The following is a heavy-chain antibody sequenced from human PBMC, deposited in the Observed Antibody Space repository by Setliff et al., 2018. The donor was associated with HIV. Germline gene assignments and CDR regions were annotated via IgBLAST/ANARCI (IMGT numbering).Heavy chain of an antibody. CDR3: ARVGGRGGSSWYLGTKMGRKYGMDV. D-gene: IGHD6-13*01. CDR2: INLSRST. V-gene: IGHV4-39*07. CDR1: GGSISNSSSY. Sequence: PSETLSLTCTVSGGSISNSSSYWGWIRQTPGKGLEWIGEINLSRSTDYNPSLKSRVTISVDTSKNQFSLKLSSVTAADTAVYYCARVGGRGGSSWYLGTKMGRKYGMDVWGQGTTVTVSS. J-gene: IGHJ6*02.